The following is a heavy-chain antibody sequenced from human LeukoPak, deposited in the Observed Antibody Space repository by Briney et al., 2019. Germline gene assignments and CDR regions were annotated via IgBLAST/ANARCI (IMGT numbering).Heavy chain of an antibody. J-gene: IGHJ4*01. V-gene: IGHV3-74*01. CDR2: IDRDGSRI. CDR3: AGDYIWGRLF. D-gene: IGHD3-16*01. Sequence: PGGSLRLSCAVSGFTFSSYWMHWVRQAPGKGLVWVSRIDRDGSRINYADSVKGRFTISRDNGKNTLFLQMNSLRAEDAAVYYCAGDYIWGRLFWGQGTLVTVSS. CDR1: GFTFSSYW.